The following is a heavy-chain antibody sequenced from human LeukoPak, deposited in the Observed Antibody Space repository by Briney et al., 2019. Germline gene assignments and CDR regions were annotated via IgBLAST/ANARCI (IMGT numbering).Heavy chain of an antibody. J-gene: IGHJ5*02. CDR3: ARAYGSGSYWGYPVSWFDP. D-gene: IGHD3-10*01. CDR1: GGSFSGYY. CDR2: INHSGST. V-gene: IGHV4-34*01. Sequence: SETLSLTCAVYGGSFSGYYWSWIRQPPGKGLEWIGEINHSGSTNYNPSLKSRVTISVDTSKNQFSLKLSSVTAADTAVYYCARAYGSGSYWGYPVSWFDPWGQGTLVTVSS.